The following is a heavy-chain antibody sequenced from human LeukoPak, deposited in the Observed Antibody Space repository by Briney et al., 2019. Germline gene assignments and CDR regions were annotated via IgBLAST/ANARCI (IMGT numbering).Heavy chain of an antibody. Sequence: GSLRLSCAASGFTFSSYNMNWVRQAPGKGLEWIGSIYHSGSTYYNPSLKSRVTISVDTSKNQFSLKLSSVTAADTAVYYCARDYWLRFDPWGQGTLVTVSS. D-gene: IGHD2-8*02. J-gene: IGHJ5*02. CDR1: GFTFSSYN. V-gene: IGHV4-38-2*02. CDR2: IYHSGST. CDR3: ARDYWLRFDP.